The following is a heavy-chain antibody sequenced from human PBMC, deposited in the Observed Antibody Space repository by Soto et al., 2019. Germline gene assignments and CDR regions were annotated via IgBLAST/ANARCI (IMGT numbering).Heavy chain of an antibody. CDR2: IWYDGSNK. Sequence: QVQLVESGGGVVQPGKSLRLSCAASGFTFSTYGMHWVRQAPGKGLEWVAVIWYDGSNKYHGGSLKGRFTISRDNSKNTLYLQINNLRAEATAVYYCGRDGALGDTAVVDSWGQGTLVTVSS. J-gene: IGHJ4*02. V-gene: IGHV3-33*01. CDR1: GFTFSTYG. CDR3: GRDGALGDTAVVDS. D-gene: IGHD5-18*01.